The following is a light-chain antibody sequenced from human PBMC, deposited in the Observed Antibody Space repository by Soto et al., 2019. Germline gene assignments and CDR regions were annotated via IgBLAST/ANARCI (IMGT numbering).Light chain of an antibody. CDR3: QDLAYSPST. V-gene: IGKV3D-20*02. J-gene: IGKJ1*01. CDR1: QSSSSQY. CDR2: GVF. Sequence: VLTQSPDTLSLSPGERATLSCRASQSSSSQYLAWYQQRPGQPPRLLIYGVFIRANGIPDRFSGSGSGSDFTLTISRLEPEDFAVYYCQDLAYSPSTLGHGT.